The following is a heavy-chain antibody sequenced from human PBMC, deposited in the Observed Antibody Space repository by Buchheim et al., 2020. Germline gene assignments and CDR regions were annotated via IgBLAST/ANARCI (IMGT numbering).Heavy chain of an antibody. D-gene: IGHD3-22*01. Sequence: QVQLQESGPGLVKPSQTLSLTCTVSGGSISSGGYYWSWIRQHPGKGLEWIGYIYYSGSTYYNPSLKSRVTISVDTSKNQFSLKLSSVAAADTAVYYCARGEVPLYYYDSSGYYYYGMDVWGQGTT. V-gene: IGHV4-31*03. CDR3: ARGEVPLYYYDSSGYYYYGMDV. CDR1: GGSISSGGYY. CDR2: IYYSGST. J-gene: IGHJ6*02.